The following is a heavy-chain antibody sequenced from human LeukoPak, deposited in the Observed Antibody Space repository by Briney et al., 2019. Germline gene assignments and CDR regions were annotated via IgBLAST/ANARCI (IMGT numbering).Heavy chain of an antibody. CDR2: IFYSGIT. CDR3: ARSGPAAGRPDAFDI. Sequence: SETLSLTCTLSGDSISSSSFYWVWIRQPPGKGLECIGTIFYSGITYYSSSLESRVTISVDTSKNQFSLKLSSVTVADTAVYFCARSGPAAGRPDAFDIWGQGTMVTVSS. CDR1: GDSISSSSFY. V-gene: IGHV4-39*07. D-gene: IGHD2-2*01. J-gene: IGHJ3*02.